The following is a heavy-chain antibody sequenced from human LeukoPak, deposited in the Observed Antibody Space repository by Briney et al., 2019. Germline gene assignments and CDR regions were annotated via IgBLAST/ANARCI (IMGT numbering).Heavy chain of an antibody. CDR3: ATGFRGFNWFDP. V-gene: IGHV1-24*01. CDR2: LDPEDGET. Sequence: GASVKVSCKVSGYTLTELSMHWVRQAPGKGLEWMGGLDPEDGETIYAQKFQGRVTMTEDTSTDTAYMELSSLRSEHTAVYYCATGFRGFNWFDPWGQGTLVTVSS. J-gene: IGHJ5*02. CDR1: GYTLTELS. D-gene: IGHD5-12*01.